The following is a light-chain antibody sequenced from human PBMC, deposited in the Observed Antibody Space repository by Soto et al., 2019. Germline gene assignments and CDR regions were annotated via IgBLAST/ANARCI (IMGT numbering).Light chain of an antibody. Sequence: EIVMTQSPLSLPVTPGEPASISCRSSQSLLHSIGYNYLDWYLQKPRQSPQLLIYLGSNRASGVPERFSGSGSGTDFTLKISRVEAEDVGVYYCMQALQTPLTFGGGTKVEIK. J-gene: IGKJ4*01. V-gene: IGKV2-28*01. CDR1: QSLLHSIGYNY. CDR3: MQALQTPLT. CDR2: LGS.